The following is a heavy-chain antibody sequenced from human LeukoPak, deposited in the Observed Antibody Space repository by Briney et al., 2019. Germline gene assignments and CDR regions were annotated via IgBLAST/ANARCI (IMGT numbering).Heavy chain of an antibody. CDR2: TYTSGST. CDR1: GGSISSGSYY. V-gene: IGHV4-61*02. Sequence: PSQTLSLTCTVSGGSISSGSYYWSWIRQPAGKGLEWIGRTYTSGSTNYNPSLKSRVTISVDTSKNQFSLKLSSVTAADTAVYYCATTRVVPAAIVNWGQGTLVTVSS. CDR3: ATTRVVPAAIVN. D-gene: IGHD2-2*01. J-gene: IGHJ4*02.